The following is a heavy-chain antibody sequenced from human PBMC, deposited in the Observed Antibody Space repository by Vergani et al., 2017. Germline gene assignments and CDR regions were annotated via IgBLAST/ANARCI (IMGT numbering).Heavy chain of an antibody. V-gene: IGHV4-30-2*01. CDR3: GRRNNVVRETDCFDY. CDR1: GGSISSGAFS. J-gene: IGHJ4*02. CDR2: IFQSGSP. D-gene: IGHD3-10*01. Sequence: QLQLQESGSGLVKPSQTLSLNCAASGGSISSGAFSWGWIRQPPGRGLQWIGHIFQSGSPDYNASLKSRVNISLDKSKNHFSLSLSSVTAADTAVYYCGRRNNVVRETDCFDYWGQGILVTVSS.